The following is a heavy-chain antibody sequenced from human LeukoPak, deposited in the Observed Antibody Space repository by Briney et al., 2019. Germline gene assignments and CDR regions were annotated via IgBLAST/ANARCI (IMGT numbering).Heavy chain of an antibody. CDR3: ARDNPDVYYDSSGVAFDI. Sequence: ASVKVSCKASGGTFSSYAISWVRQAPGQGLEWMGRIIPILGIANYAQKFQGRVTITADKSTSTAYMELSSLRSEDTAVYYCARDNPDVYYDSSGVAFDIWGQGTMVTVSS. CDR1: GGTFSSYA. D-gene: IGHD3-22*01. J-gene: IGHJ3*02. CDR2: IIPILGIA. V-gene: IGHV1-69*04.